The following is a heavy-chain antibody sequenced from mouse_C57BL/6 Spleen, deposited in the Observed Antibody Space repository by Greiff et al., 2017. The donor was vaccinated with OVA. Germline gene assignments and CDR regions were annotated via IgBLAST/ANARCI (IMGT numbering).Heavy chain of an antibody. CDR1: GFTFNTYA. Sequence: EVKLQESGGGLVQPKGSLKLSCAASGFTFNTYAMHWVRQAPGKGLEWVARIRSKSSNYAKYYAESVKDRFTISRDDSKSMLYLQMNNLKSEDTAMYYCVREIYISSPFAYWGQGTLVTVSA. D-gene: IGHD1-1*01. V-gene: IGHV10-3*01. CDR3: VREIYISSPFAY. CDR2: IRSKSSNYAK. J-gene: IGHJ3*01.